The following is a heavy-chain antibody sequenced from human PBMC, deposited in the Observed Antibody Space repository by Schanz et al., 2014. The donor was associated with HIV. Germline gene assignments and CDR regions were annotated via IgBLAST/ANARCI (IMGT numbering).Heavy chain of an antibody. J-gene: IGHJ4*02. V-gene: IGHV3-30*18. D-gene: IGHD2-2*01. CDR3: AKSQKGASCCFPLDS. Sequence: VQILESGGGLVQPGGSLRLSCVVSGFPFSSSVMSWVRQAPGKGLECVAVISYDGSKKYYADSVKGRFTISRDNSKNTLFLQMNSLRTEDTAVYYCAKSQKGASCCFPLDSWGQGTLVTVFS. CDR2: ISYDGSKK. CDR1: GFPFSSSV.